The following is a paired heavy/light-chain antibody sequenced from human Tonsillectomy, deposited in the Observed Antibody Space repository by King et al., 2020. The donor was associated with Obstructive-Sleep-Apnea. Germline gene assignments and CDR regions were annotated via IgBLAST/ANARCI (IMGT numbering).Heavy chain of an antibody. CDR1: GFTFSSYP. CDR3: ASGYRDCSSTSCPWYFDL. Sequence: QVQLVESGGGVVQPGRSLRLSCAASGFTFSSYPMHWVRQAPGKGLEWVAVISYDGSNKYYADSVKGRFTISRDNSKNTLHLQMNSLRAEDTAVYYCASGYRDCSSTSCPWYFDLWGRGTLVTVSS. D-gene: IGHD2-2*01. CDR2: ISYDGSNK. V-gene: IGHV3-30*04. J-gene: IGHJ2*01.
Light chain of an antibody. CDR3: SSYTSSSTHVV. V-gene: IGLV2-14*01. J-gene: IGLJ2*01. CDR2: DVS. Sequence: QSALTQPASVSGSPGQSITISCTGTNSDVGGYNYVSWYQQHPGKAPKLMIYDVSNRPSGVSNRFSGSKSGNTASLTISGLQAEDEADYYCSSYTSSSTHVVFGGGTKLTVL. CDR1: NSDVGGYNY.